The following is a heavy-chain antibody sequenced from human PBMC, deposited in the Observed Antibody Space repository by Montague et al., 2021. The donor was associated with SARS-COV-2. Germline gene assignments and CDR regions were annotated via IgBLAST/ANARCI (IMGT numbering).Heavy chain of an antibody. CDR3: ARGHLSVSMIVVVFTSASYYVDY. Sequence: SETLSLTCAVYGGSFGDDHWSWIRQPPVKGLEWIGDIKQSGRTNYNPSLKSRVTISVDTSKNQFSLKLTSVTAADTAVYFCARGHLSVSMIVVVFTSASYYVDYWGQGAQVTVSS. V-gene: IGHV4-34*01. D-gene: IGHD3-22*01. CDR1: GGSFGDDH. CDR2: IKQSGRT. J-gene: IGHJ4*02.